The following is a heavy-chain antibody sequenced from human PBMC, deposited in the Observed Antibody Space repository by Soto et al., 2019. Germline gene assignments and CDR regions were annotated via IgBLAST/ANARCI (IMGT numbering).Heavy chain of an antibody. CDR2: LKSDGFTR. V-gene: IGHV3-30*03. Sequence: GGSMRLSCVASGFRFSSFAMHWVRQAPGKGLEWVAVLKSDGFTRDYVDSVKGRFTISRDNSRNTVYLQMNSLRAEDTAVYYCARDSVLRYFDWLYTAFDIWGQGTMVTVSS. CDR3: ARDSVLRYFDWLYTAFDI. J-gene: IGHJ3*02. D-gene: IGHD3-9*01. CDR1: GFRFSSFA.